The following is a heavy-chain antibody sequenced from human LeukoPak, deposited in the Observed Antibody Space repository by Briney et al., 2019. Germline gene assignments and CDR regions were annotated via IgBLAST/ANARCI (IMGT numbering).Heavy chain of an antibody. CDR3: ARLKPYYYDSSGYFDY. Sequence: SVNVSCKVSGYTLTELSMHCVRHAPGKGLEWRGGFYLEDGETIYTQTSQGRVTFTEDTSTDRSYMGLASLTSEAPPGYYCARLKPYYYDSSGYFDYWGQGTLVSVSS. CDR1: GYTLTELS. J-gene: IGHJ4*02. D-gene: IGHD3-22*01. V-gene: IGHV1-24*01. CDR2: FYLEDGET.